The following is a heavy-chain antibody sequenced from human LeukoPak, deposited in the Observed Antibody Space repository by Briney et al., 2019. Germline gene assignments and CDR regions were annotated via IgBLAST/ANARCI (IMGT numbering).Heavy chain of an antibody. CDR2: IYYTGSA. CDR3: AREGVAGTPWWYFDL. J-gene: IGHJ2*01. V-gene: IGHV4-59*01. Sequence: SETLSLTCTVSGGSITSSYWSWIRQPPGKGLEWIGYIYYTGSANYNPSLKSRVTIPVDPSKNQFSLKLSSVTAADTAVYYCAREGVAGTPWWYFDLWGRGTLVTVSS. D-gene: IGHD6-19*01. CDR1: GGSITSSY.